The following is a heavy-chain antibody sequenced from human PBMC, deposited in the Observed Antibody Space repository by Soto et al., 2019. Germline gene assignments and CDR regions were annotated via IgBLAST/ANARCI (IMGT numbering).Heavy chain of an antibody. J-gene: IGHJ4*02. CDR1: RGTFSSYA. Sequence: QVQLVQSGAEVKKPGSSVKVSCKASRGTFSSYAISWVRQAPGQGLEWMGGIIPIFGTANYAQKFQGRVTITADESTSTAYMELSSLRSEDTAVYYCARNPRQVLKYYFDYWGQGTLVTVSS. CDR3: ARNPRQVLKYYFDY. V-gene: IGHV1-69*12. CDR2: IIPIFGTA. D-gene: IGHD1-1*01.